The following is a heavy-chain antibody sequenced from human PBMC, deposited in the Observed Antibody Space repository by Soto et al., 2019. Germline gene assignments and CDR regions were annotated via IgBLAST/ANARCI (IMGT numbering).Heavy chain of an antibody. D-gene: IGHD3-3*01. CDR2: IYYSGST. V-gene: IGHV4-39*01. CDR3: ARGRKYYDFWSGYYHDAFDI. Sequence: SETLSLTCTVSGGSISSSSYYWGWIRQPPGKGLEWIGSIYYSGSTYYNPSLKSRVTISVDTSKNQFSLKLSSVTAADTAVYYCARGRKYYDFWSGYYHDAFDIWGQGTMVTVSS. CDR1: GGSISSSSYY. J-gene: IGHJ3*02.